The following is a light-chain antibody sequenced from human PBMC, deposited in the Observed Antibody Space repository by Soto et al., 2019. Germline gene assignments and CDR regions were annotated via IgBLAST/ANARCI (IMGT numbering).Light chain of an antibody. CDR3: QQYNNWPWT. Sequence: EIVLTQSPGTLSLSPGDRATLSCRASQSISGTLAWYQQKPGQAPRLLIYGASTRATSFPARFSGSGSGTDFTLTISSLQSEDFAVYYCQQYNNWPWTFGQGTKVDIK. J-gene: IGKJ1*01. CDR2: GAS. CDR1: QSISGT. V-gene: IGKV3-15*01.